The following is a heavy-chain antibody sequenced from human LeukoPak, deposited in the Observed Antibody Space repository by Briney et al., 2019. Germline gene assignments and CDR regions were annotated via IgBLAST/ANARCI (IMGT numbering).Heavy chain of an antibody. Sequence: GGSLRLSCAASGFTVSSNYMSWVRQAPGKGLEWVAFIRYDGSNKYYADSVKGRFTISRDNSKNTLYLQMNSLRAEDTAVYYCAKETCSSTSCDYYFDYWGQGTLVTVSS. J-gene: IGHJ4*02. CDR3: AKETCSSTSCDYYFDY. CDR1: GFTVSSNY. V-gene: IGHV3-30*02. CDR2: IRYDGSNK. D-gene: IGHD2-2*01.